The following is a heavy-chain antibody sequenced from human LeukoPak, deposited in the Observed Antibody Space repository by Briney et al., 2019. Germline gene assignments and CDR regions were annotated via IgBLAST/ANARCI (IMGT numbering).Heavy chain of an antibody. D-gene: IGHD1-14*01. V-gene: IGHV4-34*01. CDR1: GGSISGYY. CDR2: INHSGST. J-gene: IGHJ5*02. Sequence: KSSETLSLTCTVSGGSISGYYWSWIRQPPGKGLEWIGEINHSGSTNYNPSLKSRVTISVDTSMNQFSLKLSSVTAADTAVYYCAREGTLVGAEYNWFDPWGQGTLVTVSS. CDR3: AREGTLVGAEYNWFDP.